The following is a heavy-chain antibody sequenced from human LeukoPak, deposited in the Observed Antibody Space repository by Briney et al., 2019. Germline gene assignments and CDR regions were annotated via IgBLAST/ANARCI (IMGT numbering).Heavy chain of an antibody. D-gene: IGHD4-17*01. CDR1: GYSLTALA. J-gene: IGHJ5*02. Sequence: ASVTVSCKVSGYSLTALAIHWVRQAPGKGLEWMGRFDPDDGARIYSQRFQDRFLMTEDPSSDTAYMELSGLRSEDTAVYFCASDRTMTTVTSGQSWDDPWGQGTLVTASS. CDR2: FDPDDGAR. V-gene: IGHV1-24*01. CDR3: ASDRTMTTVTSGQSWDDP.